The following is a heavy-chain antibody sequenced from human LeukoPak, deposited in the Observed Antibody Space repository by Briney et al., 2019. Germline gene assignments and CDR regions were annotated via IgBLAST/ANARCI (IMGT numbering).Heavy chain of an antibody. D-gene: IGHD3-10*01. CDR1: GGSISSSSYY. Sequence: SETLSLTCTVSGGSISSSSYYWGWIRQPPGKGLEWIGSIYYSGSTYYNPSLKSRVTISVDTSKNQFSLKLSSVTAADTAVYYCARSRGFPYYMDVWGKGTTVTVSS. CDR3: ARSRGFPYYMDV. J-gene: IGHJ6*03. V-gene: IGHV4-39*07. CDR2: IYYSGST.